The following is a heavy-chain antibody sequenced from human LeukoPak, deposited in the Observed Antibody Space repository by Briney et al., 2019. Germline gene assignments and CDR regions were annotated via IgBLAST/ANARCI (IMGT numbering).Heavy chain of an antibody. CDR2: IYYGGST. J-gene: IGHJ4*02. Sequence: PSETLSLTCSVSGDSINSNYWSWMRQPPGKGLEWIGYIYYGGSTNYNPSLKSRVSMSVDTSKNQFSLNLSSVTAAVTAVYHCARLLAGCPGGRCRAHFDYWGQGTLVTVSS. D-gene: IGHD2-15*01. CDR3: ARLLAGCPGGRCRAHFDY. CDR1: GDSINSNY. V-gene: IGHV4-59*01.